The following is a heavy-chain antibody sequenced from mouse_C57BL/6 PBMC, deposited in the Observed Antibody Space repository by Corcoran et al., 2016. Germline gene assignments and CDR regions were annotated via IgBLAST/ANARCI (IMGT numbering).Heavy chain of an antibody. CDR2: IYPRSGNT. J-gene: IGHJ1*03. CDR1: GYTFTSYG. V-gene: IGHV1-81*01. Sequence: QVQLQQSGAELARPGASVKLSCKASGYTFTSYGISWVKQRTGQGLEWIGEIYPRSGNTYYNEKFKGKATLTADKSSSTAYMELRSLTSEDSAVYFCARRAQSHWYFDVWGTGTTVTVSS. D-gene: IGHD3-1*01. CDR3: ARRAQSHWYFDV.